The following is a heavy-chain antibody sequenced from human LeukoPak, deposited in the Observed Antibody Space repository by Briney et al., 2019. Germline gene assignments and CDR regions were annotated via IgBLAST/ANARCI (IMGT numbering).Heavy chain of an antibody. CDR2: IYTSGST. Sequence: PSETLSLTCTVSGGSISSYYWSWIRQPAGKGLGWIGRIYTSGSTNYNPSLKSRVTMSVDTSKNQFSLKLSSVTAADTAVYYCARDNYYYDSSRYYFDYWGQGTLVTVSS. J-gene: IGHJ4*02. CDR1: GGSISSYY. V-gene: IGHV4-4*07. D-gene: IGHD3-22*01. CDR3: ARDNYYYDSSRYYFDY.